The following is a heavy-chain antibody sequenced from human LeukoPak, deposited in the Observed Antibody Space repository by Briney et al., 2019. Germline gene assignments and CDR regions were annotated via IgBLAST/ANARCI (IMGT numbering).Heavy chain of an antibody. CDR1: GFTFSSYA. D-gene: IGHD3-22*01. V-gene: IGHV3-30-3*01. Sequence: GGSLRLSCAASGFTFSSYAMHWVRQAPGKGLERVAVISYDGSNKYYADSVKGRFTISRDNSKNTLYLQMNSLRAEDTAVYYCARVGTYYYDSSGYPADAFDIWGQGTMVTVSS. CDR3: ARVGTYYYDSSGYPADAFDI. J-gene: IGHJ3*02. CDR2: ISYDGSNK.